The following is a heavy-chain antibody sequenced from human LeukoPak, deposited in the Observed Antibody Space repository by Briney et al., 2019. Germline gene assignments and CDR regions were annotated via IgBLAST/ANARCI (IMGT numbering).Heavy chain of an antibody. V-gene: IGHV4-39*01. D-gene: IGHD5-18*01. CDR2: IYYSGST. CDR3: ASHRGYSYGYNY. J-gene: IGHJ4*02. Sequence: KPSETLSLTCTVSGGSISSSSYYWGWIRQPPGKGLEWIGSIYYSGSTYYNPSLKSRVTISVDTSKNQFSLKLSSVTAADTAVYYCASHRGYSYGYNYWGLGTLVTVSS. CDR1: GGSISSSSYY.